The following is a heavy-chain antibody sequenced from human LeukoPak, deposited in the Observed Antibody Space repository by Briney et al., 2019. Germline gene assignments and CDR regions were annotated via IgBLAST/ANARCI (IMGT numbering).Heavy chain of an antibody. CDR1: GGSISSGGYY. D-gene: IGHD2-2*01. CDR3: ARGLKRNDQYQLLLEDYFDY. J-gene: IGHJ4*02. Sequence: SETLSLTCTVSGGSISSGGYYWSWIRQPAGKGLEWIGRIYTSGSTNYNPSLKSRVTMSVDTSKNQFSLKLSSVTAADTAVYYCARGLKRNDQYQLLLEDYFDYWGQGTLVTVSS. CDR2: IYTSGST. V-gene: IGHV4-61*02.